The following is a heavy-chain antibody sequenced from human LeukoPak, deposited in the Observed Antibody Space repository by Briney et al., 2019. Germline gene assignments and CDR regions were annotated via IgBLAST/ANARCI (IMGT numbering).Heavy chain of an antibody. CDR2: INPNSGGT. CDR1: GYTFTGYY. V-gene: IGHV1-2*02. J-gene: IGHJ4*02. CDR3: ARAPLGLPFDY. Sequence: ASVKVSFKASGYTFTGYYMHWVRQAPGQGLEWMAWINPNSGGTNYAQKFQGRVTMTRDTSISTAYMELSRLTSDDTAVYYCARAPLGLPFDYWGQGSLVTVSS.